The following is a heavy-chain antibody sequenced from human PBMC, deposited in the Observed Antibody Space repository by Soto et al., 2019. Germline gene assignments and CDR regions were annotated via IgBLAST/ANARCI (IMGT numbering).Heavy chain of an antibody. CDR1: GFTFSSYA. Sequence: PGGSLRLSCAASGFTFSSYAMHWVRQAPGKGLEWVAVISYDGSNKYYADSVKGRFTISRDNSKNTLYLQMNSLRAEDTAVYYCARSYSSGAFDIWGQGTMVTVSS. CDR2: ISYDGSNK. J-gene: IGHJ3*02. CDR3: ARSYSSGAFDI. V-gene: IGHV3-30-3*01. D-gene: IGHD6-19*01.